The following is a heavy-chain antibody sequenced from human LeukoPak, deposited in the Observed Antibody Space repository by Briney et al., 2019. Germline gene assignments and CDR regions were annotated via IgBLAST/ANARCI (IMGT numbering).Heavy chain of an antibody. Sequence: SVKVSCKASGGTFSSYTISWVRQAPGQGLEWMGRIIPILGIANYAQKFQGRVTITADKSTSTAHMELSSLRSEDTAVYYCARARGYDFWSGYWFDPWGQGTLVTVSS. CDR2: IIPILGIA. D-gene: IGHD3-3*01. CDR1: GGTFSSYT. J-gene: IGHJ5*02. CDR3: ARARGYDFWSGYWFDP. V-gene: IGHV1-69*10.